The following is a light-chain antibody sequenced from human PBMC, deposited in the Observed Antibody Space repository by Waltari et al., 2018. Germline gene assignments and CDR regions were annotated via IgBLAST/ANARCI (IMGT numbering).Light chain of an antibody. V-gene: IGKV3-20*01. CDR1: QSVGSSS. CDR3: QQHGTLPAT. Sequence: EILLPQSPSTPALSPGERVPLYCRASQSVGSSSLAWYQQKPGQAPRLVIYRASRRATGIPDRFSGSGSGTDFSLTISRLEPEDFAVYYCQQHGTLPATFGQGTKVEIK. J-gene: IGKJ1*01. CDR2: RAS.